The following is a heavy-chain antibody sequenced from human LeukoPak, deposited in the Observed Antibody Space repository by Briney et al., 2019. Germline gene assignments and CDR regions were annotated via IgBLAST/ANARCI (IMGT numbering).Heavy chain of an antibody. Sequence: PGGSLRLSCAASGFTFSSYSMNWVRQAPGKGLEWVSSISSSSSYIYYADSVKGRFTISRDNAKNSLYLQMSSLRAEDTAVYYCARDQPPGIAVAGTDAFDIWGQGTMVTVSS. J-gene: IGHJ3*02. CDR2: ISSSSSYI. CDR3: ARDQPPGIAVAGTDAFDI. CDR1: GFTFSSYS. D-gene: IGHD6-19*01. V-gene: IGHV3-21*01.